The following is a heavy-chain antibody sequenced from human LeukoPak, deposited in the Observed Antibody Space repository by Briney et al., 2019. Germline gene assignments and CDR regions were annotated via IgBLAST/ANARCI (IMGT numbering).Heavy chain of an antibody. CDR2: TYYSGST. CDR1: GGSISSGGYY. J-gene: IGHJ3*02. D-gene: IGHD2-15*01. CDR3: ARGVGVAFDI. Sequence: SETLSLTCTVSGGSISSGGYYWSWIRQHPGKGLEWIGYTYYSGSTYYNPSLKSRVTISVDTSKNQFSLKLSSVTAADTAVYYCARGVGVAFDIWGQGTMVTVSS. V-gene: IGHV4-31*03.